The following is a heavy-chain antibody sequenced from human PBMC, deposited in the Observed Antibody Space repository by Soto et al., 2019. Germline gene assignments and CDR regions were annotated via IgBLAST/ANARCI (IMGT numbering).Heavy chain of an antibody. CDR2: ISSNGGST. CDR3: VKEGLDLDPGWFDP. CDR1: GFTFSSDA. J-gene: IGHJ5*02. Sequence: GGSLRLSCSASGFTFSSDAMHWVRQAPGKGLEYVSAISSNGGSTYYADSVKGRFTISRDNSKNTLYLQMSSLRAEDTAVYYCVKEGLDLDPGWFDPWGQGTLVTVSS. D-gene: IGHD3-16*01. V-gene: IGHV3-64D*08.